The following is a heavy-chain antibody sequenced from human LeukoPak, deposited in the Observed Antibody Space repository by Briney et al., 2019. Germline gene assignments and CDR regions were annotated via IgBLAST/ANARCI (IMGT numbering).Heavy chain of an antibody. J-gene: IGHJ4*02. CDR3: ARKSVAEAPPYFDF. CDR1: GFSVSTNY. CDR2: IYSGGTT. V-gene: IGHV3-66*01. Sequence: PGGSLRLSCAASGFSVSTNYLTWVRQAPGKGLEWVSVIYSGGTTYSADSLKDRFTISRDSSTNTVYLQINSLRPEDTAVYYCARKSVAEAPPYFDFWGQGILVTVSS.